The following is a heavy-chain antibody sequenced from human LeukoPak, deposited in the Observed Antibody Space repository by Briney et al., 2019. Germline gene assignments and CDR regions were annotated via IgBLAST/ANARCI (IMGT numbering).Heavy chain of an antibody. Sequence: SETLSLSCSVSGASVNDYFWGWIRQPPGRRLEWIGHVYYGGTSEYSPSLKGRVTISLDASNNQVSLSLTSSTAADTAVYYCAREKVLMMSDVASPYFMDVWGRGTTVTVAS. CDR1: GASVNDYF. J-gene: IGHJ6*03. V-gene: IGHV4-59*02. CDR3: AREKVLMMSDVASPYFMDV. CDR2: VYYGGTS. D-gene: IGHD3-16*01.